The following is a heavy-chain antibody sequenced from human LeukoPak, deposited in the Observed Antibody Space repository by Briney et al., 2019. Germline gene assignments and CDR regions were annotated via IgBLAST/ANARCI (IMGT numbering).Heavy chain of an antibody. V-gene: IGHV3-21*01. D-gene: IGHD1-26*01. Sequence: GGSLRLSCAASGFTFNNYNMNWVRQAPGKALEWVSSITSSGAYIFYADSVKGRFTISRDNAKDSLYLQMNSLGPEDTAVYYCARDPYSGNYGNYYYYYMDVWGKGTTVTISS. CDR2: ITSSGAYI. CDR1: GFTFNNYN. J-gene: IGHJ6*03. CDR3: ARDPYSGNYGNYYYYYMDV.